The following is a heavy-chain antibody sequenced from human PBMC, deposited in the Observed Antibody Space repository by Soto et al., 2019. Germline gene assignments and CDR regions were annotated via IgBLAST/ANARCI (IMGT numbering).Heavy chain of an antibody. CDR2: IIPIFGTA. J-gene: IGHJ5*02. CDR3: ARDGLGYCSSTSCDNGFDP. D-gene: IGHD2-2*01. CDR1: GGTFSSYA. V-gene: IGHV1-69*13. Sequence: SVKVSCKASGGTFSSYAISWVRQARGQGLEWMGGIIPIFGTANYAQKFQGRVTITADESTSTAYMELSSLRSEDTAVYYCARDGLGYCSSTSCDNGFDPWGQGTLVTVSS.